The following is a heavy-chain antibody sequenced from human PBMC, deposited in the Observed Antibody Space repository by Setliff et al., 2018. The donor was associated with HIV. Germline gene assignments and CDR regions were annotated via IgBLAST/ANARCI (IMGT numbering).Heavy chain of an antibody. CDR1: GGSLSGYY. CDR3: AREGTYSGTYWVRRVASFDI. D-gene: IGHD1-26*01. Sequence: TLSLTCAVYGGSLSGYYWRWIRQPPGKGLEWIGDVSHTGSTNYNPSLKSRITISADTPKNQFSLKLSSVTAADTAVYYCAREGTYSGTYWVRRVASFDIWGQGTRVTVSS. J-gene: IGHJ3*02. CDR2: VSHTGST. V-gene: IGHV4-34*01.